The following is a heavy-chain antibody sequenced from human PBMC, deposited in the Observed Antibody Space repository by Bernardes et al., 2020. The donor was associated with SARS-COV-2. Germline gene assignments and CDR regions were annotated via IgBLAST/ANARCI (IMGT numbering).Heavy chain of an antibody. V-gene: IGHV5-51*01. CDR2: IYPGDSDT. CDR3: ARDQGYYDFWSGYLARPTYYYYYGMDV. J-gene: IGHJ6*02. D-gene: IGHD3-3*01. Sequence: VRQMPGKGLEWMGIIYPGDSDTRYSPSFQGQVTISADKSISTAYLQWSSLKASDTAMYYCARDQGYYDFWSGYLARPTYYYYYGMDVWGQGTTVTVSS.